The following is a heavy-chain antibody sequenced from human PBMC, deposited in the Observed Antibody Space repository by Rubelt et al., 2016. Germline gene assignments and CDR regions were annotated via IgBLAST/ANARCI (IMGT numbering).Heavy chain of an antibody. CDR2: IWYDGSNK. V-gene: IGHV3-33*01. D-gene: IGHD7-27*01. CDR1: GFTFSSCG. Sequence: GGGVVQPGRSLRLSCAASGFTFSSCGMHWVRQAPGKGLEWVAVIWYDGSNKYYADSVKGRFTISRDNSKNTLYLQMNSLRAGDTAVYYCVRDRNWGWFDPWGQGTLVTVSS. CDR3: VRDRNWGWFDP. J-gene: IGHJ5*02.